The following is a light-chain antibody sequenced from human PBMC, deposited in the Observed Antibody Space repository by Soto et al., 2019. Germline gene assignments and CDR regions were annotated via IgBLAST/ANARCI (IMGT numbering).Light chain of an antibody. Sequence: EIVLAPSPVTPVLFSGGRATLLRRASQSVSSSYLAWYQQKPGQAPRLLIYGASSRPTGIPDRFSGSGSGTDFTLTISRLEPEDFAVYYCQQYGSSSTFGQGTRLEIK. J-gene: IGKJ5*01. V-gene: IGKV3-20*01. CDR1: QSVSSSY. CDR2: GAS. CDR3: QQYGSSST.